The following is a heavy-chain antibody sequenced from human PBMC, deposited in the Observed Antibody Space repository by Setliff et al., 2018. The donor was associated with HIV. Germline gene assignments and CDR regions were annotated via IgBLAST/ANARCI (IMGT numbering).Heavy chain of an antibody. CDR2: IYFSGST. V-gene: IGHV4-39*02. CDR3: ARDATSEGYMDV. J-gene: IGHJ6*03. Sequence: PSETLSLTCTVSGGSISSSSHYWGWIRQPPGKGLEWIGSIYFSGSTYYNPSLKSRVTISVDTSKNQFSLKLTSVTAADTAMYFCARDATSEGYMDVWGKGTTVTVSS. CDR1: GGSISSSSHY.